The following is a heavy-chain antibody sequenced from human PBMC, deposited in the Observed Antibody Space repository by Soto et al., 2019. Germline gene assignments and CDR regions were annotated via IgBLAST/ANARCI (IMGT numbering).Heavy chain of an antibody. V-gene: IGHV3-30-3*01. CDR2: ISYDGSNK. J-gene: IGHJ4*02. D-gene: IGHD3-10*01. CDR1: GFTFSSYA. CDR3: ARSPYYYGSGSYYSN. Sequence: PGGSLRLSCAASGFTFSSYAMHWVRQAPGKGLEWVAVISYDGSNKYYADSVKGRFTISRDNSKNTLYLQMNSLRAEDTAVYYCARSPYYYGSGSYYSNWGQGTLVTVSS.